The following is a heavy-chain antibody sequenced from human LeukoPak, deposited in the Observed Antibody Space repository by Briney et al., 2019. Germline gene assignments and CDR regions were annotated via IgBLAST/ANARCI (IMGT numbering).Heavy chain of an antibody. D-gene: IGHD5-12*01. CDR1: GGSIGTYY. CDR2: IYHSGST. Sequence: SETLSLTCTLSGGSIGTYYWSWIRQPPGKGLEWIGYIYHSGSTNYNPSLKSRVTISVDISKNQFSLKLSSVTAADTAVYYCARGGGYASPIGYWGQGALVTVSS. CDR3: ARGGGYASPIGY. J-gene: IGHJ4*02. V-gene: IGHV4-59*01.